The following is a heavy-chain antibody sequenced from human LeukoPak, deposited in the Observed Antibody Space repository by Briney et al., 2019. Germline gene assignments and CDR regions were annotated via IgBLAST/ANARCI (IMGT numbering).Heavy chain of an antibody. CDR3: ARVRSGYAFDY. D-gene: IGHD5-12*01. V-gene: IGHV4-38-2*02. CDR2: IYHSGST. Sequence: SETLSLTCTVSGYSISSGYYWGWIRPPPGKGLEWIGSIYHSGSTYYNPSLKSRVTISVDTSKNQFSLKLSSVTAADTAVYYCARVRSGYAFDYWGQGTLVTVSS. CDR1: GYSISSGYY. J-gene: IGHJ4*02.